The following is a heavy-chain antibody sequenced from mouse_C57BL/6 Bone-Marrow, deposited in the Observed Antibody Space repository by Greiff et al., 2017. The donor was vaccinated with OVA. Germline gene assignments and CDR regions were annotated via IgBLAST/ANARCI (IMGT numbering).Heavy chain of an antibody. CDR3: AKTGRYFDV. J-gene: IGHJ1*03. CDR1: GFTFSSYG. Sequence: EVQLVESGGDLVKPGGSLKLSFAASGFTFSSYGMSWVRQTPDKRLEWVATISSGGSYTYYPDSVKGRFTISRDNAKNTLYLQMSSLKSEDTAMYYCAKTGRYFDVWGTGTTVTVSS. V-gene: IGHV5-6*01. CDR2: ISSGGSYT.